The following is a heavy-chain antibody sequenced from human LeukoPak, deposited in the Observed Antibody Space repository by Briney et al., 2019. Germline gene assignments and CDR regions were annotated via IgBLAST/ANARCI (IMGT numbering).Heavy chain of an antibody. CDR3: ARGDLSLYSFDY. D-gene: IGHD5-24*01. V-gene: IGHV4-4*07. CDR2: IYTSGST. CDR1: GGSISSYY. Sequence: PSGTLSLTGTVSGGSISSYYWSWIRRPAGKGLEWIGRIYTSGSTNYNPSLKSRVTMSVDTSKNQFSLKLSSVTAADTAVYYCARGDLSLYSFDYWGQGTLVTVSS. J-gene: IGHJ4*02.